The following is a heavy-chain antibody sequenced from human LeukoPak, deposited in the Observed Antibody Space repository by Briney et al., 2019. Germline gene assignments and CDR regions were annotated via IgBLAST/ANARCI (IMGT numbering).Heavy chain of an antibody. CDR2: INWNVGST. V-gene: IGHV3-20*04. CDR3: ARAKVSSGWYEIMDY. J-gene: IGHJ4*02. D-gene: IGHD6-19*01. Sequence: AGSLRLSCAASGLTFNDYCMSWGRQAPEGGLGWVSGINWNVGSTGYADSVKGRFTISRENAKTCLYLQMNSLRAEDTALYYCARAKVSSGWYEIMDYWGQGTLVTVS. CDR1: GLTFNDYC.